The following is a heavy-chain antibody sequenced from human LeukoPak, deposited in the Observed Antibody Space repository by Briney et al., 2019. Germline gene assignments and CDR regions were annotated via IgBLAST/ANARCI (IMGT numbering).Heavy chain of an antibody. CDR2: IKEDGSEK. V-gene: IGHV3-7*01. CDR1: GFTFSTYW. Sequence: GGSLRLSCEVSGFTFSTYWMDWIRQAPGKGPEWVANIKEDGSEKNYVDSVKSRFTASRDNAKNILYLQMNSLRSDDTAIYYCVRSLSIWGQGTMVTVSS. D-gene: IGHD3-10*01. J-gene: IGHJ3*02. CDR3: VRSLSI.